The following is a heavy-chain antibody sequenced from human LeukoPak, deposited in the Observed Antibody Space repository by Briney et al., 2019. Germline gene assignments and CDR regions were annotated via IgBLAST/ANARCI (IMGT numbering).Heavy chain of an antibody. Sequence: ASVKVSCKASGYSFVCYGITWVRQAPGQGLEWMGWFNPENGNTNYAQEVQGRVTMTADTSTSTSYMELRSLRSDDTAVYYCAREHSSSWDQFDYWGQGTLVTVSS. CDR2: FNPENGNT. J-gene: IGHJ4*02. CDR3: AREHSSSWDQFDY. V-gene: IGHV1-18*01. CDR1: GYSFVCYG. D-gene: IGHD6-13*01.